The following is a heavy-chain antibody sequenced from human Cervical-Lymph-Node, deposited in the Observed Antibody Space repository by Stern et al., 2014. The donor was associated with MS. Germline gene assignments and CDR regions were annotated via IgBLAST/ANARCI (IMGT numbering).Heavy chain of an antibody. CDR2: ISPGGSYT. J-gene: IGHJ4*02. Sequence: VQLVESGGGLVQPGGSLRLSCVASGFTFNNYAMNWVRQAPGKGLEWVSAISPGGSYTYYADSVRGRFTISRDNSTNTVYLQMNSLRAEDSAVYYCAKDRRGDWGQGTLVTVSS. V-gene: IGHV3-23*04. D-gene: IGHD3-10*01. CDR1: GFTFNNYA. CDR3: AKDRRGD.